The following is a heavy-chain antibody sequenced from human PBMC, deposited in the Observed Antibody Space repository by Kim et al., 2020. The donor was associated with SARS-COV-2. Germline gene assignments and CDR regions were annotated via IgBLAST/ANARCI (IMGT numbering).Heavy chain of an antibody. CDR2: IRNKVNSYTR. J-gene: IGHJ4*02. CDR1: GFTFSDHY. V-gene: IGHV3-72*01. Sequence: GSLRLSCAASGFTFSDHYMDWVRQAPGKGLEWVGRIRNKVNSYTRENAASVKGRFTISRDDLKKSLYLQMNSLKTEDTAVYYCARADGSGSYYREWGQGTLVTVSS. CDR3: ARADGSGSYYRE. D-gene: IGHD3-10*01.